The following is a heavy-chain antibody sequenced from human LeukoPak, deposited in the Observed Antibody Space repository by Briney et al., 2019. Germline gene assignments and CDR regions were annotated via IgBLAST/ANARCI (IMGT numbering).Heavy chain of an antibody. Sequence: SETLSHTCPFCVWSFIDYYWSGIRQPPGKGREWIGEINHSGSTYYNPSLKSRVTISVDTSNNHFSLKLNSVTAADTAVYYCARVEDVDTENDYWGQGTLVTVSS. CDR1: VWSFIDYY. CDR3: ARVEDVDTENDY. CDR2: INHSGST. D-gene: IGHD5-18*01. V-gene: IGHV4-34*01. J-gene: IGHJ4*02.